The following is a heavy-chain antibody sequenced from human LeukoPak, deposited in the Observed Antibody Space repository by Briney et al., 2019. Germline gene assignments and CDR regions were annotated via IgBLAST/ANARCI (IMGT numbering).Heavy chain of an antibody. D-gene: IGHD3-22*01. CDR3: ARDPDYYDTSGPYFDY. J-gene: IGHJ4*02. V-gene: IGHV3-48*01. CDR1: GFTFSDYS. CDR2: ISSRGTIQ. Sequence: GGSLRLSCVASGFTFSDYSMNWVRQAPGKGLEWVSYISSRGTIQYYADSAQGRFTISRDNARNSLYLQLDSLRAEDTAVYYCARDPDYYDTSGPYFDYWGRGILVTVSS.